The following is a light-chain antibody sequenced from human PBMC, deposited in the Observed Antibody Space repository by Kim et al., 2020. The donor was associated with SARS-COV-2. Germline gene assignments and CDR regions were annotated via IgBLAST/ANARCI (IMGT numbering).Light chain of an antibody. J-gene: IGKJ2*01. V-gene: IGKV1-39*01. Sequence: SAAVGNRVTIAGRASQSVSTSLNGYQQQPGKAPKLLIYGVSSWQSGVPSRFSGSGSGTDFSLTISSLQPEDFAIYYCQQSHGFPYTFGQGTRLEI. CDR1: QSVSTS. CDR2: GVS. CDR3: QQSHGFPYT.